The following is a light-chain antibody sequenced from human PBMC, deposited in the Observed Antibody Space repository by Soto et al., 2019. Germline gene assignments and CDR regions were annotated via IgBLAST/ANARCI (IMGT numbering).Light chain of an antibody. CDR2: AAS. CDR3: QHYAQTTIT. Sequence: EIVLTQSPGTLSLSPGDGATLSCRASQSVSSSNLAWYQQQPGQAPRLLIYAASKRATGIPDRFSGSGSGTDFTLTISRLEAEDFTVYYCQHYAQTTITFGQGTRLEIK. V-gene: IGKV3-20*01. J-gene: IGKJ5*01. CDR1: QSVSSSN.